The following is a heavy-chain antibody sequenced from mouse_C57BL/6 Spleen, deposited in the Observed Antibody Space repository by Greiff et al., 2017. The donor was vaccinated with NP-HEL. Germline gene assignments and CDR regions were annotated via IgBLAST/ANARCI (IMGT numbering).Heavy chain of an antibody. CDR2: ISDGGSYT. J-gene: IGHJ4*01. V-gene: IGHV5-4*01. D-gene: IGHD2-4*01. CDR1: GFTFSSYA. Sequence: EVQRVESGGGLVKPGGSLKLSCAASGFTFSSYAMSWVRQTPEKRLEWVATISDGGSYTYYPDNVKGRFTISRDNAKNNLYLQMSHLKSEDTAMYYCARGRGDYDVGYAMDYWGQGTSVTVSS. CDR3: ARGRGDYDVGYAMDY.